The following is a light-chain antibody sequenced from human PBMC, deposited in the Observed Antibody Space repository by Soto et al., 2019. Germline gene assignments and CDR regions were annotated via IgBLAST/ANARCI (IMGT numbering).Light chain of an antibody. CDR1: SSNIGSNY. J-gene: IGLJ1*01. Sequence: QSVLTQPPSASVTPGQRVTISWSGSSSNIGSNYVYWYQQLPGTAPKLLIYRNNQRPSGVPDRFSGSKSGTSASLAISGLRSEDEADYYCASWDDRLSGYVFGTGTKLTVL. V-gene: IGLV1-47*01. CDR3: ASWDDRLSGYV. CDR2: RNN.